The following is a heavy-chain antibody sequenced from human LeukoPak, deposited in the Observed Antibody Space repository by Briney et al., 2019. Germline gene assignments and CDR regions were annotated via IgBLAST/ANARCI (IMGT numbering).Heavy chain of an antibody. J-gene: IGHJ6*02. CDR3: AKLREAAAGRPPLNYYYYYGMDV. CDR2: ISGSGGST. CDR1: GFTFSSYA. Sequence: GGSLRLSCAASGFTFSSYAMSWVRQAPGKGLEWDSAISGSGGSTYYADSVKGRFTISRDNSKNTLYLQMNSLRAEDTAVYYCAKLREAAAGRPPLNYYYYYGMDVWGQGTTVTVSS. D-gene: IGHD6-13*01. V-gene: IGHV3-23*01.